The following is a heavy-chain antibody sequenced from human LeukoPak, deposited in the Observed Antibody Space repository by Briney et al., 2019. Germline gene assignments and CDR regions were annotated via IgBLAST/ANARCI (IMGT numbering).Heavy chain of an antibody. J-gene: IGHJ4*02. Sequence: SETLSLTCAVYGRSFSGYYWSWIRQPPGKGLEWIGEINHSGSTNYNPSLKSRVTISVDTSKNQFSLKLSSVTAADTAVYYCARDDLRITMVRGVKPRGLDYWGQGTLVTVSS. CDR3: ARDDLRITMVRGVKPRGLDY. CDR2: INHSGST. CDR1: GRSFSGYY. D-gene: IGHD3-10*01. V-gene: IGHV4-34*01.